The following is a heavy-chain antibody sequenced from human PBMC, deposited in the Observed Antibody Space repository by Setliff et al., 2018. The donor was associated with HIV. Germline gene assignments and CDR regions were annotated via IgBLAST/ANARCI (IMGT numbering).Heavy chain of an antibody. Sequence: SETLSLTCAVYGGSLSGFYWTFIRQSPGKGLEWIGEVTHSGSTTYDPSLKSRITISVDTSKNQFSLKLTSVTAADMGVYYCARGRKKTLAVSGTRCFDFWGQGTLVTVSS. V-gene: IGHV4-34*01. CDR2: VTHSGST. J-gene: IGHJ4*02. CDR1: GGSLSGFY. D-gene: IGHD6-19*01. CDR3: ARGRKKTLAVSGTRCFDF.